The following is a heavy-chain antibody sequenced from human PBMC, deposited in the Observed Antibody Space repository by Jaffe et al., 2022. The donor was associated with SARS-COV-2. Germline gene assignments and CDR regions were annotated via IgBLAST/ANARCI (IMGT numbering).Heavy chain of an antibody. CDR2: IYHSGST. J-gene: IGHJ6*02. CDR3: ARARKRRNDFWSGVYGMDV. Sequence: QVQLQESGPGLVKPSGTLSLTCAVSGGSISSSNWWSWVRQPPGKGLEWIGEIYHSGSTNYNPSLKSRVTISVDKSKNQFSLKLSSVTAADTAVYYCARARKRRNDFWSGVYGMDVWGQGTTVTVSS. V-gene: IGHV4-4*02. D-gene: IGHD3-3*01. CDR1: GGSISSSNW.